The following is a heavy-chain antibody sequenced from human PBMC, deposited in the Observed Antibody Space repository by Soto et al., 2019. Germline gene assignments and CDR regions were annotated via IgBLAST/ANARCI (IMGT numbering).Heavy chain of an antibody. D-gene: IGHD4-17*01. V-gene: IGHV3-23*01. CDR3: AKERATTTAFEY. Sequence: PGGSLRLSCAASGFTFSRDGMSWVRQAPGKGLEWVSLVTDNGRSTYYADSVKGQLTISRDNTKNTLFLQMNSLRAEDTAVYYCAKERATTTAFEYWGQRDLVNVS. J-gene: IGHJ4*02. CDR1: GFTFSRDG. CDR2: VTDNGRST.